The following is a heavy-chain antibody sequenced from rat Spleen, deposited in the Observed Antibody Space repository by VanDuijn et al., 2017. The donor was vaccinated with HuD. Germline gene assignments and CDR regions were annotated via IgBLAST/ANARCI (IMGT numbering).Heavy chain of an antibody. D-gene: IGHD1-11*01. CDR2: SLYDGSGT. CDR1: GFTFSDYA. J-gene: IGHJ2*01. V-gene: IGHV5-7*01. Sequence: EVHVVESGGGLVQPGRSLKLSCAGSGFTFSDYAMAWVRQSPTKGLEWVATSLYDGSGTYYRDSVKGRFTFSRDNAKSTLYLQMDSLLSEDTATYYCAIHTGGGYSAVDYWGQGVMVTVSS. CDR3: AIHTGGGYSAVDY.